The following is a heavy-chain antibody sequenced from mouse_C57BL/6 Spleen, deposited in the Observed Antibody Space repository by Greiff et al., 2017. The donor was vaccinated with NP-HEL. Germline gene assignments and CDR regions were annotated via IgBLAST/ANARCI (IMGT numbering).Heavy chain of an antibody. CDR1: GFTFSDYG. D-gene: IGHD2-3*01. CDR3: ARDGYYVAYWYFDV. V-gene: IGHV5-17*01. CDR2: ISSGSSTI. Sequence: EVQVVESGGGLVKPGGSLKLSCAASGFTFSDYGMHWVRQAPEKGLEWVAYISSGSSTIYYADTVKGRFTISRDKAKNTLFLQMTSLRSEDTAMYYCARDGYYVAYWYFDVWGTGTTVTVSS. J-gene: IGHJ1*03.